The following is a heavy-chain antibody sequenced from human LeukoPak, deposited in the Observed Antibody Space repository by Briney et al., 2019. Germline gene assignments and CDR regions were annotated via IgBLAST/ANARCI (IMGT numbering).Heavy chain of an antibody. D-gene: IGHD2-2*01. V-gene: IGHV3-7*01. Sequence: GGSLRLSCAASGFTFSSHSMTWVRQAPGKGLEWVANIKQDGSEKHYVDSVKGRFTISRDNTKNSLYLQMNSLRAEDTAVYYCARAYQLPLFWGQGTLVTVSS. J-gene: IGHJ4*02. CDR1: GFTFSSHS. CDR2: IKQDGSEK. CDR3: ARAYQLPLF.